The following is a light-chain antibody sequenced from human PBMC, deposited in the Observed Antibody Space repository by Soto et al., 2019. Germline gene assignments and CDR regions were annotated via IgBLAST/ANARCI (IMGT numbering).Light chain of an antibody. CDR3: RHSYNMPWT. J-gene: IGKJ1*01. CDR1: QSIRNC. Sequence: DIQMTQSPFSLSASVGDRVTITCRASQSIRNCINWYQQKPGKPPKLLIYAASRLDSGVPSRFSGSGSGTDFTLTISSLQPEDSATYYCRHSYNMPWTFCQGTKVEIK. CDR2: AAS. V-gene: IGKV1-39*01.